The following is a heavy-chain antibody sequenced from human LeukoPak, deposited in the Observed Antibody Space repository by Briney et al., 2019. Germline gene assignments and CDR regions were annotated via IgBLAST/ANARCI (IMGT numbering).Heavy chain of an antibody. J-gene: IGHJ4*02. Sequence: PSETLSLTCTVSGGSISSSSYYWGWIRHPPGKGLEWIGSIYYSGSTYYNSSLKSRVTISVDTSKNQFSLKLNSVTAADTAVYYCASGGSCSALCLGNFWGQGTPVTVSS. CDR2: IYYSGST. CDR1: GGSISSSSYY. D-gene: IGHD2-15*01. V-gene: IGHV4-39*01. CDR3: ASGGSCSALCLGNF.